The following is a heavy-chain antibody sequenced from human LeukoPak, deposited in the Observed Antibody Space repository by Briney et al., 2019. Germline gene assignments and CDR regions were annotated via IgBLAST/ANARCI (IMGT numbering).Heavy chain of an antibody. CDR3: ARDRYSYGYSHYYGMDV. CDR1: GGTFSSYA. Sequence: SVKVSCKASGGTFSSYAISWVRQARGQGLEWMGRIIPILGIANYAQKFQGRVTITADKSTSTAYMELSSLRSEDTAVYYCARDRYSYGYSHYYGMDVWGQGTTVTVSS. J-gene: IGHJ6*02. V-gene: IGHV1-69*04. CDR2: IIPILGIA. D-gene: IGHD5-18*01.